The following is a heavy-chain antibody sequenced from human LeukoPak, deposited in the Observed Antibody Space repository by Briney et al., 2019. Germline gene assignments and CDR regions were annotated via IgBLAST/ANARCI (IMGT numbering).Heavy chain of an antibody. D-gene: IGHD3-10*01. Sequence: PSETLSLTCTVSGGSISSGSYYWSWIRQPAGKGLEWIGRIYTSGSTNYNPSLKSRVTISVDTSKNQFSLKLSSVTAADTAVYYCARDRYGSGSFLYYFDYWGQGTLVTVSS. CDR2: IYTSGST. J-gene: IGHJ4*02. CDR1: GGSISSGSYY. CDR3: ARDRYGSGSFLYYFDY. V-gene: IGHV4-61*02.